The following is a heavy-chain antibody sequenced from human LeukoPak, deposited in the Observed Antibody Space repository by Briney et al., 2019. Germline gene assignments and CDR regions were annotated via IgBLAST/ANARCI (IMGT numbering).Heavy chain of an antibody. CDR1: GGSFSGYY. D-gene: IGHD6-6*01. V-gene: IGHV4-34*01. CDR2: INHSGST. CDR3: ARGGFRSSSSRRSLDY. Sequence: SSETLSLTCAVDGGSFSGYYWSWIRHPPGKGREWIGEINHSGSTNYNPSLKSRVTISVDTSKTQFSLKLSSVTAADTAVYYCARGGFRSSSSRRSLDYWGQGNLVTVSS. J-gene: IGHJ4*02.